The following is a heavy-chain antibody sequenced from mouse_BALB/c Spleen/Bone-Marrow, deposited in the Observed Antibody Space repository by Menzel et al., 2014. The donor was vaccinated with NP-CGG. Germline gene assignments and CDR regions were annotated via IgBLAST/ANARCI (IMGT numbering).Heavy chain of an antibody. J-gene: IGHJ3*01. CDR2: ISSGSNTI. Sequence: DVQLVESGGGLVQPGGSRKLSCAASGFTFSSFGMHWVRQAPEKGLEWVAYISSGSNTIYYADTVKGRFTISRDNPKNTLFLQMTSXXSXDTPMXYXXXEYGXCWFAYWGQGTLVTVSA. CDR1: GFTFSSFG. CDR3: XXEYGXCWFAY. D-gene: IGHD2-10*02. V-gene: IGHV5-17*02.